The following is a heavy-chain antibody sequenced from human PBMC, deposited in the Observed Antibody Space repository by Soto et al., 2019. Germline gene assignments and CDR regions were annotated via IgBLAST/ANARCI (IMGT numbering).Heavy chain of an antibody. CDR1: GFTFSNYW. CDR2: INSDGSST. Sequence: EVQLVESGGGLVQPGGSLRLSCAASGFTFSNYWMYWVRQAPGKGLVWVSRINSDGSSTSYADSVKGRFTISRDNAKNTLYLQMNSLTAEDTAVYYCAREQTAITTFGMDVWGQGTTVTVSS. CDR3: AREQTAITTFGMDV. D-gene: IGHD4-4*01. V-gene: IGHV3-74*01. J-gene: IGHJ6*02.